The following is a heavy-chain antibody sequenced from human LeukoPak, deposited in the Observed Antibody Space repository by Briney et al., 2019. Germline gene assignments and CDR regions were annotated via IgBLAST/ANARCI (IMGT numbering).Heavy chain of an antibody. D-gene: IGHD6-13*01. J-gene: IGHJ4*02. CDR2: TWYDASNK. CDR1: GFTFTNYG. V-gene: IGHV3-33*01. Sequence: GGSLRLSCAASGFTFTNYGMHWVRQAPGKGLEWVAVTWYDASNKYYADSVKGRFTISRDNSKNTLYLQMNSLRDDDTAVYYCVRGVGVSRFNYLDSWGQGTLVIVSS. CDR3: VRGVGVSRFNYLDS.